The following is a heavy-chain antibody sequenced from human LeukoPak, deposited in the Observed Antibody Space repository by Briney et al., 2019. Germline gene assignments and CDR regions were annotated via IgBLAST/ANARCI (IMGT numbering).Heavy chain of an antibody. Sequence: SETLSLTCTVSGGSISSGGFYWNWIRQHPGKGLEWIGYIYYSGSTYYNPSLKSRVTISIDTSKNQFSLKLSSVTAADTAVYYCAGRDGYNYIDYWGQGTLVTVSS. J-gene: IGHJ4*02. V-gene: IGHV4-31*03. CDR1: GGSISSGGFY. D-gene: IGHD5-24*01. CDR3: AGRDGYNYIDY. CDR2: IYYSGST.